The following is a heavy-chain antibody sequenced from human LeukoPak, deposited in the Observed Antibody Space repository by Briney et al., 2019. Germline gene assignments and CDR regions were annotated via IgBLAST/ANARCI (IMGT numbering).Heavy chain of an antibody. CDR2: ISAYNGNT. J-gene: IGHJ4*02. CDR3: AASYCSGGSCYIFDY. V-gene: IGHV1-18*01. Sequence: GASVKVSCKASGYTFTSYGISWVRQAPGQGLEWMGWISAYNGNTNYAQKLQGRVTMTTDTSTSTAYMELRSLRSDDTAVYYCAASYCSGGSCYIFDYWGQGTLVTVSS. CDR1: GYTFTSYG. D-gene: IGHD2-15*01.